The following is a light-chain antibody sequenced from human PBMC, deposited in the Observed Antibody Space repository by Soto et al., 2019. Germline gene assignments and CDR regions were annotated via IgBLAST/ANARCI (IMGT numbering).Light chain of an antibody. CDR1: QTISSW. J-gene: IGKJ1*01. V-gene: IGKV1-5*03. CDR2: KAS. Sequence: DIQMTQSPSTLSGSVGDRVTITCRASQTISSWLAWHQQKPGKAPKLLIYKASTLKSGVPSRFSGSGSGTEFTLTISRLEPEDFAVYYCQQYGSSPGWTFGQGTKVDI. CDR3: QQYGSSPGWT.